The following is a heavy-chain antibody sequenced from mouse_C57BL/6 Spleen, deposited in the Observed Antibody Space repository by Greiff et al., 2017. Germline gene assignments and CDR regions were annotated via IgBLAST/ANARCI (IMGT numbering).Heavy chain of an antibody. CDR2: IDPSDSYT. CDR1: GYTFTSYW. CDR3: ARRSPYAMDY. J-gene: IGHJ4*01. Sequence: QVQLQQPGAELVMPGASVKLSCKASGYTFTSYWMHWVKQRPGQGLEWIGEIDPSDSYTNYNQKFKGKSTVTVYKSSSTAYMQLSSLTSEDSAVYYCARRSPYAMDYWGQGTSVTVSS. V-gene: IGHV1-69*01.